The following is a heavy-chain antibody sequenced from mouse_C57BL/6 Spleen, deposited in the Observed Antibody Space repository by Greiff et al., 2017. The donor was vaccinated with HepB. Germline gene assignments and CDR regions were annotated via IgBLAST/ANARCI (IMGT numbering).Heavy chain of an antibody. V-gene: IGHV1-81*01. CDR3: ARCYYGNYDYYAMDY. CDR2: IYPRSGNT. Sequence: VQLQQSGAELARPGASVKLSCKASGYTFTSYGISWVKQRTGQGLEWIGEIYPRSGNTYYNEKFKGKATLTADKSSSTAYMELRSLTSEDSAVYFCARCYYGNYDYYAMDYWGQGTSVTVSS. D-gene: IGHD2-1*01. CDR1: GYTFTSYG. J-gene: IGHJ4*01.